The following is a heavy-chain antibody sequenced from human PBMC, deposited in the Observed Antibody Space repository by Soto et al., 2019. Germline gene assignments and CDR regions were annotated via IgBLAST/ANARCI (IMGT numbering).Heavy chain of an antibody. CDR3: ARGWGGSYLDAFDI. V-gene: IGHV3-30-3*01. J-gene: IGHJ3*02. CDR2: ISYDGSNK. D-gene: IGHD1-26*01. Sequence: QVQLVESGGGVVQPGRSLRLSCAASGFTFSSYAMHWVRQAPGKGLEWVAVISYDGSNKYYADSVKGRFTISRDNSKNPLYLQMNSLRAEDTAVYYCARGWGGSYLDAFDIWGQGTMVTVSS. CDR1: GFTFSSYA.